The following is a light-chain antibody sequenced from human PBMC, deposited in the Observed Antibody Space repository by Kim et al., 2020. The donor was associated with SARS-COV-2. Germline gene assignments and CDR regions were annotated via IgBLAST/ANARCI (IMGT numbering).Light chain of an antibody. CDR1: QSADTN. CDR2: GAS. V-gene: IGKV3-15*01. CDR3: QHYNDWPL. Sequence: EIVMTQSPATLSVSPGERATLSCRASQSADTNLAWYQQKPDQAPRLLIYGASTRATGIPARFSGSGSGTEFTLTIDSLQSEDVAIYYCQHYNDWPLFGQGTKLEI. J-gene: IGKJ2*01.